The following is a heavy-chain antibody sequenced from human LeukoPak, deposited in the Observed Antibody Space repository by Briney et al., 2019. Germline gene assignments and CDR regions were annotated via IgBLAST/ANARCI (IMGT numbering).Heavy chain of an antibody. CDR2: ISGSGGST. D-gene: IGHD2-15*01. J-gene: IGHJ5*02. Sequence: PGGSLRLSCAASGFTFSSYAMSWVRQAPGKGLEWVSGISGSGGSTYYADSVKGRFTISRDDAKNTLYLQMNSLRAEDTAVYYCVRGGESTWSWGQGTLVTVSS. CDR1: GFTFSSYA. V-gene: IGHV3-23*01. CDR3: VRGGESTWS.